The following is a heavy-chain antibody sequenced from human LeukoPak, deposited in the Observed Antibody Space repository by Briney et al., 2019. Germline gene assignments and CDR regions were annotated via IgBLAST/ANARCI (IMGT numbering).Heavy chain of an antibody. V-gene: IGHV3-23*01. CDR2: ISGSGGGT. D-gene: IGHD6-13*01. CDR3: AKGSYSSGWYD. Sequence: PGGSLRLSCAASGFTFSSYAMNWVRQAPGKGLEWVSGISGSGGGTYYADSVKGRFTISRDNPKDTVSLQMNSLRADDTAVYYCAKGSYSSGWYDWGQGTLVTVSS. J-gene: IGHJ4*02. CDR1: GFTFSSYA.